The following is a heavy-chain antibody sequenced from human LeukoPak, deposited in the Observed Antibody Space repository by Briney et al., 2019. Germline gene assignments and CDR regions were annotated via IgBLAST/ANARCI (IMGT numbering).Heavy chain of an antibody. J-gene: IGHJ3*02. CDR1: GGSINNYY. CDR2: IYTRGST. Sequence: PSETLSLTCTVSGGSINNYYWSWIRQPAGKGLEWIGRIYTRGSTNYNPSPKSRVTMSVDTSKNQFSTKLSSVTGADTAVYSCARGRYCSADICSGGDAFDIWGQGTMVSVSS. CDR3: ARGRYCSADICSGGDAFDI. V-gene: IGHV4-4*07. D-gene: IGHD2-15*01.